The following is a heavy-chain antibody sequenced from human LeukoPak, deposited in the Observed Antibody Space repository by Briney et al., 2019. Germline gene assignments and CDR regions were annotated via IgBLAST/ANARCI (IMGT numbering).Heavy chain of an antibody. V-gene: IGHV3-23*01. D-gene: IGHD6-6*01. Sequence: PGGSLRLSCAASGFTFSSYAMSWVRQAPGKGLEWVSAISGSGGSTYYADSVKGRFTISRDNARNSLYLQMNSLRDEDTAVYYCARDEHLVDYYYYYMDVWGKGTTVTVSS. CDR1: GFTFSSYA. CDR2: ISGSGGST. J-gene: IGHJ6*03. CDR3: ARDEHLVDYYYYYMDV.